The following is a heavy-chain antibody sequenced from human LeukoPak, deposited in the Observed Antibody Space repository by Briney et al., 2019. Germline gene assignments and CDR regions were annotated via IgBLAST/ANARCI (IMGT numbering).Heavy chain of an antibody. V-gene: IGHV3-23*01. D-gene: IGHD6-13*01. CDR1: GFTFSNFG. J-gene: IGHJ4*02. CDR3: AKGFSSSWQSYFDY. Sequence: PGGSLRLSCAASGFTFSNFGMAWVRQAPGKGLEWVSAIDASGRNTHYAGSVKGRFSISRDNSKNTLYLQLNSLRAEDTAVYSCAKGFSSSWQSYFDYWGQGTLVTVSS. CDR2: IDASGRNT.